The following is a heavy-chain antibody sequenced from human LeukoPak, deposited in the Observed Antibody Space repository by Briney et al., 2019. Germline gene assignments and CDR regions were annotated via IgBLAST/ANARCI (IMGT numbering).Heavy chain of an antibody. V-gene: IGHV4-59*08. D-gene: IGHD3-22*01. CDR1: GGSISSYY. CDR2: IYYSGST. CDR3: ARHGRFYDSSGYYGLFY. J-gene: IGHJ4*02. Sequence: SETLSLTCTVSGGSISSYYWSWIRQPPGKGLEWIGYIYYSGSTNYNPSIKSRVTISVDTSKNQFSLKLSSVTAADTAVYYCARHGRFYDSSGYYGLFYWGQGTLVTVSS.